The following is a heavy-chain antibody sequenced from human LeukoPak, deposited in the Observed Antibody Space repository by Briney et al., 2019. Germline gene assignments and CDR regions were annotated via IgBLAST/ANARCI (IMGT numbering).Heavy chain of an antibody. V-gene: IGHV3-21*01. D-gene: IGHD6-13*01. CDR1: AFTFNSYS. CDR2: ITSTSVST. Sequence: GGSLRLSCAASAFTFNSYSMSWVRQAPGKGLEWVASITSTSVSTYYADSVKGRFTISRDNAKNSLYLQMNSLRAEDTAVYYCARWSSSIAVSGYDYWGQGTLVTVSS. CDR3: ARWSSSIAVSGYDY. J-gene: IGHJ4*02.